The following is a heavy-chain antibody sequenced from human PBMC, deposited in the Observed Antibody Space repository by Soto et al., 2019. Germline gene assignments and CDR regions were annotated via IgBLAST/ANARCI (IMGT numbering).Heavy chain of an antibody. Sequence: QVQLVQSGAEVKKPGASVKVSCKASGYTFTSSGISWVRQAHGQGLEWMGWIIAYIGNTNYAQKLQGRATMTTDTTTRTAYMELRTLRSIATAVYYVARGTTVETGSYWGQGTLVTVSS. CDR1: GYTFTSSG. D-gene: IGHD4-17*01. J-gene: IGHJ4*02. V-gene: IGHV1-18*01. CDR2: IIAYIGNT. CDR3: ARGTTVETGSY.